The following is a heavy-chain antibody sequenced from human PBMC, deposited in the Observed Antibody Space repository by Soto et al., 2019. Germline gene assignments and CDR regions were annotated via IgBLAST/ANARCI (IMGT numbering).Heavy chain of an antibody. CDR2: INHSGST. D-gene: IGHD6-13*01. J-gene: IGHJ6*03. Sequence: LETLSLTCAVYGGSFSGYYWSWIRQPPGKGLEWIGEINHSGSTNYNPSLKSRVTISVDTSKNQFSLKLSSVTAADTAVYYCARKYSSSWYPNYYYYMDVWGKGTTVS. CDR1: GGSFSGYY. V-gene: IGHV4-34*01. CDR3: ARKYSSSWYPNYYYYMDV.